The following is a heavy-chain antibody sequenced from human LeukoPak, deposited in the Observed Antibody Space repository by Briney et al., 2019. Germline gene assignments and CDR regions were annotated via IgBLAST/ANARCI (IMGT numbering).Heavy chain of an antibody. V-gene: IGHV1-18*01. D-gene: IGHD2/OR15-2a*01. CDR3: ARDVLFDLSIGFAWFDP. CDR1: GYTFTSYG. Sequence: GASVKVSCKASGYTFTSYGISWVRQAPGQGLEWMGWISAYNGNTNYAQKLQGRVTMTTDTSTSTAYMELRSLRSDDTAVYYRARDVLFDLSIGFAWFDPWGQGTLVTVSS. J-gene: IGHJ5*02. CDR2: ISAYNGNT.